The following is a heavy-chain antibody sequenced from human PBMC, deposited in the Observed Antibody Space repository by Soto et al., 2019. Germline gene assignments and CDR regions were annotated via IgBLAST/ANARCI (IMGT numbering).Heavy chain of an antibody. D-gene: IGHD2-21*02. Sequence: GASVKVSCTASGYTFTGYYMHWVRQAPGQGLEWMGWINPNSGGTNYAQKFQGWVTMTRDTSISTAYMELSRLRSDDTAVYYCARAITYCGGDCYPSAFDIWGQGTMVTVSS. CDR1: GYTFTGYY. V-gene: IGHV1-2*04. J-gene: IGHJ3*02. CDR3: ARAITYCGGDCYPSAFDI. CDR2: INPNSGGT.